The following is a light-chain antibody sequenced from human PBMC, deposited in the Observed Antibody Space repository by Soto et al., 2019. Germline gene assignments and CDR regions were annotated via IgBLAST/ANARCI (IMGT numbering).Light chain of an antibody. CDR1: SSDVGGYNY. J-gene: IGLJ2*01. Sequence: QSALTQPPSASGSPGQSVTISCTGTSSDVGGYNYVSWYQQHPGKAPKLLIYEVSKRPSGVPDRFSGSKSGNTASLTVSGLQAEDEDDYYCSSYACSNNLVFGGGTKVTVL. CDR2: EVS. CDR3: SSYACSNNLV. V-gene: IGLV2-8*01.